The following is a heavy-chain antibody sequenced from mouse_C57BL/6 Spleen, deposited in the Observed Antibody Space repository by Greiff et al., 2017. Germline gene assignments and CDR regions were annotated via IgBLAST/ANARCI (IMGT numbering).Heavy chain of an antibody. CDR3: ARREANTGVANSHFDY. D-gene: IGHD1-1*01. CDR2: ISSGGSYT. Sequence: EVHLVESGGDLVKPGGSLKLSCAASGFTFSSYGMSWVRQTPDKRLEWVATISSGGSYTYYPDSVKGRFTITRDNAKNTLYLQMSSLKSEDTAMYYCARREANTGVANSHFDYWGQGTTLTVSS. J-gene: IGHJ2*01. V-gene: IGHV5-6*01. CDR1: GFTFSSYG.